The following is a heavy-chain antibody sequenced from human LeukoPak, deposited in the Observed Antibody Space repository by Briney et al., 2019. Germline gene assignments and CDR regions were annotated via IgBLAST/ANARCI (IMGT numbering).Heavy chain of an antibody. CDR3: ARDGIDFRAFDL. CDR1: GFTFSSYA. D-gene: IGHD1-26*01. Sequence: GGSLRLSCAASGFTFSSYAMHWVRQAPGKGLEWVAVISYDGSNKYYADSVKGRFTISRDNAKNTLYLQMNSLSADDTAVYYCARDGIDFRAFDLWGQGTMVTVSS. V-gene: IGHV3-30-3*01. J-gene: IGHJ3*01. CDR2: ISYDGSNK.